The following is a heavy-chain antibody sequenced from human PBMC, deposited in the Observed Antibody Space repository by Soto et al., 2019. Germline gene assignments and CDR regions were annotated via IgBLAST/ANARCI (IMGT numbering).Heavy chain of an antibody. CDR1: GFTVRVYY. V-gene: IGHV3-11*01. CDR3: ARLLLEYYYYGMDV. CDR2: ISSSGSTI. D-gene: IGHD1-1*01. Sequence: VGSLRLSCAASGFTVRVYYMSGIRQAPGKGLEWVSYISSSGSTIYYADSVKGRFTISRDNAKNSLYLQMNSLRAEDTAVYYCARLLLEYYYYGMDVWGQGTTVTVSS. J-gene: IGHJ6*02.